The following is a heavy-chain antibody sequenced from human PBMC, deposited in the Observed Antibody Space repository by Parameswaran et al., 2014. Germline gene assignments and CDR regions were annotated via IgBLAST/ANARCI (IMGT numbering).Heavy chain of an antibody. J-gene: IGHJ4*02. CDR3: ARVGSGWYGGVDY. D-gene: IGHD6-19*01. V-gene: IGHV3-7*01. CDR2: IKQDGSEK. Sequence: RWIRQPPGKGLEWVANIKQDGSEKYYVDSVKGRFTISRDNAKNSLYLQMNSLRAEDTAVYYCARVGSGWYGGVDYWGQGTLVTVSS.